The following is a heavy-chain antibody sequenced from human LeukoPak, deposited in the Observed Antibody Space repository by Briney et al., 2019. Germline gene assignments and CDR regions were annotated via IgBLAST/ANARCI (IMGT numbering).Heavy chain of an antibody. Sequence: SETLSLTCAVSGGSISSGGYSWSWIRQPPGKGLEWIGYIYHSGSTYYNPSLKSRVTISVDRSKNQFSLKLSSVTAADTAVYYCARSSYGDYGWFDPWGQGTLVTVSS. D-gene: IGHD4-17*01. CDR1: GGSISSGGYS. CDR3: ARSSYGDYGWFDP. J-gene: IGHJ5*02. V-gene: IGHV4-30-2*01. CDR2: IYHSGST.